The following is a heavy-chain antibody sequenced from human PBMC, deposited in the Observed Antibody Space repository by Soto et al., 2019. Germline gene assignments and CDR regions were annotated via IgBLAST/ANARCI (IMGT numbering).Heavy chain of an antibody. CDR2: IGTAGDT. D-gene: IGHD3-22*01. CDR1: GFTFSSYD. CDR3: ARARLKGYYGEGLGVAFDI. V-gene: IGHV3-13*01. J-gene: IGHJ3*02. Sequence: GGSLRLSCAASGFTFSSYDMHWVRQATGKGLEWVSAIGTAGDTYYPGSVKGRFTISRENAKNSLYLQMNSLRAGDTAVYYCARARLKGYYGEGLGVAFDIWGQGTMVTVSS.